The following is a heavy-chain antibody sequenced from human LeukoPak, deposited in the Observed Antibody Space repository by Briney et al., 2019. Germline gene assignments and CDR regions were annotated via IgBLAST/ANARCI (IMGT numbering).Heavy chain of an antibody. D-gene: IGHD3-10*01. Sequence: ASVKVSCEASGYTFTSYGISWVRQAPGQGLEWMGWINPNSGGTNYAQKFQGRVTMTRDTSISTAYMELSRLRSDDTAVYYCARDVNYYGSGSYYKIFDYWGQGTLVTVSS. J-gene: IGHJ4*02. V-gene: IGHV1-2*02. CDR1: GYTFTSYG. CDR2: INPNSGGT. CDR3: ARDVNYYGSGSYYKIFDY.